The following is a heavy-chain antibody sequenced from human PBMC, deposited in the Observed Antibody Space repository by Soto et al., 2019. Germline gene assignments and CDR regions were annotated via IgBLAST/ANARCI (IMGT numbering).Heavy chain of an antibody. D-gene: IGHD6-19*01. CDR2: ISTSVTII. CDR3: ARAGGSGWTLDY. V-gene: IGHV3-11*01. J-gene: IGHJ4*02. CDR1: GYIFSDYY. Sequence: QGQLVESGGGLVQPGGSLRLSCAASGYIFSDYYMTWIRQAPGKGLEWVSYISTSVTIIFYADSVKGRFTISRDDAKNCLYLQMNSLRADDTAIYYCARAGGSGWTLDYWGQGTLVTVFS.